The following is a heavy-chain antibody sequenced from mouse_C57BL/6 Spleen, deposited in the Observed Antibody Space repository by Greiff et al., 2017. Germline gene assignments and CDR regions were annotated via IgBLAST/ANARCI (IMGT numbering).Heavy chain of an antibody. CDR2: FHPYNDDP. Sequence: QVQLQQSGAELVKPGASVKMSCKASGYTFTTYPIEWMKQNHGKSLEWIGNFHPYNDDPTYNEKFTCKATLTVEKSSSTVYFELSRLTSDDSAVYYCARDGYYAMDYWGQGTSVTVSS. V-gene: IGHV1-47*01. CDR3: ARDGYYAMDY. CDR1: GYTFTTYP. J-gene: IGHJ4*01. D-gene: IGHD2-3*01.